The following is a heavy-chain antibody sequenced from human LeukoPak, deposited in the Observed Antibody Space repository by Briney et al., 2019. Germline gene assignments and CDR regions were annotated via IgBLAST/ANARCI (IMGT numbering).Heavy chain of an antibody. CDR1: GGSISSYY. V-gene: IGHV4-59*01. Sequence: PSETLSLTCTVSGGSISSYYWSWIRQPPGKGLEWIGYVYDSGSTNYNPSLKSRVTISEHASKNQFSLKLSSVTAADTAVYYCARERVGYYGSGSYYIDYWGQGTLVTVSS. D-gene: IGHD3-10*01. J-gene: IGHJ4*02. CDR2: VYDSGST. CDR3: ARERVGYYGSGSYYIDY.